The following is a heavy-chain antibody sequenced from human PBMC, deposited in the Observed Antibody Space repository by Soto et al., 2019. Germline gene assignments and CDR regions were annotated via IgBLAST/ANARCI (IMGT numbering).Heavy chain of an antibody. Sequence: QVQLVQSGAEVRKPVASVKVSCKASGYTFTSYGISWVRQAPGQGLEWMGWISAYNGNTNYAQKLQGRVTMTTDTSTSTAYMELRSLRSDDTAVYYCAREDRTIFGVVTSFDYWGQGTLVTVSS. V-gene: IGHV1-18*01. D-gene: IGHD3-3*01. CDR2: ISAYNGNT. J-gene: IGHJ4*02. CDR1: GYTFTSYG. CDR3: AREDRTIFGVVTSFDY.